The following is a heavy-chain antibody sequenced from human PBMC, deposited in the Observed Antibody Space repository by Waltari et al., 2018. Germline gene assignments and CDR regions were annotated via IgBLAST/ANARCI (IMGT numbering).Heavy chain of an antibody. J-gene: IGHJ5*02. CDR3: ARDLIAVAGHGENWFDP. D-gene: IGHD6-19*01. V-gene: IGHV1-46*01. CDR1: GYTFTSYY. Sequence: QVQLVQSGAEVKKPGASVKVSCKASGYTFTSYYMHWVRQAPGQGLEWMGRSNPSGGSTSDAQKFQGRVTMTRDTSTSTGYMELSSLRSEGTAVYYCARDLIAVAGHGENWFDPWGQGTLVTVSS. CDR2: SNPSGGST.